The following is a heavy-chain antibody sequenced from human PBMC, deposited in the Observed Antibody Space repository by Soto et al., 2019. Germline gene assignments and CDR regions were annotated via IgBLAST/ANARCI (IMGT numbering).Heavy chain of an antibody. Sequence: HPGGSLRLSCAASGFTVSSNYMSWVRQAPGKGLEWVSVIYSGGSTYYADSVKGRFTISRDNSKNTLYLQMNSLRAEDTAVYYCAIEYSSSVSTAPLDYWGQGTLVTVSS. J-gene: IGHJ4*02. CDR2: IYSGGST. CDR1: GFTVSSNY. CDR3: AIEYSSSVSTAPLDY. V-gene: IGHV3-53*01. D-gene: IGHD6-6*01.